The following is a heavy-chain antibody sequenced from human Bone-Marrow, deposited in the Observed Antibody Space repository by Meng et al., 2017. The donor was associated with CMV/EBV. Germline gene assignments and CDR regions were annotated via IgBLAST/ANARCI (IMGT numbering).Heavy chain of an antibody. D-gene: IGHD1-1*01. CDR2: INHSGST. CDR3: ASYGYTNYFDY. V-gene: IGHV4-34*01. Sequence: GSLRLSCAVYGGSFSGYYWSWIRQPPRKGLEWIGEINHSGSTNYNPSLKSRVTISVDTSKNQFSLKLSSVTAADTAVYYCASYGYTNYFDYWGQGTLVTVSS. J-gene: IGHJ4*02. CDR1: GGSFSGYY.